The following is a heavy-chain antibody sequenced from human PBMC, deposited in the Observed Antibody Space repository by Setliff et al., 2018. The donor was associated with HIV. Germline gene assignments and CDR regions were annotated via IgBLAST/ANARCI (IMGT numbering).Heavy chain of an antibody. V-gene: IGHV4-39*01. D-gene: IGHD4-17*01. J-gene: IGHJ4*02. CDR1: GGSISTSSYY. Sequence: SETLSLTCTVSGGSISTSSYYWGWIRQPPGKGLEWIGSIYYSGNTYFSPSLKSRVTISVDTSKNQFSLKLSSVTAADTAEYYCARQPLSNDYDWRSYYFDYWGQGSLVTVSS. CDR3: ARQPLSNDYDWRSYYFDY. CDR2: IYYSGNT.